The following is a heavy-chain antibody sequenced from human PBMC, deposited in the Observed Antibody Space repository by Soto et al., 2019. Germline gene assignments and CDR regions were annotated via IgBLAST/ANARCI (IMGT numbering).Heavy chain of an antibody. V-gene: IGHV1-69*13. D-gene: IGHD3-9*01. J-gene: IGHJ6*02. Sequence: SVKVSCKASGGTFSSYAISWVRQAPGQGLEWMGGIIPTFGTANYAQKFQGRVTITADESTSTAYMELSSLRSEDTAVYYCARGVGLNYDILTGPYGYYCSGMDVWGQGTTVTVSS. CDR3: ARGVGLNYDILTGPYGYYCSGMDV. CDR2: IIPTFGTA. CDR1: GGTFSSYA.